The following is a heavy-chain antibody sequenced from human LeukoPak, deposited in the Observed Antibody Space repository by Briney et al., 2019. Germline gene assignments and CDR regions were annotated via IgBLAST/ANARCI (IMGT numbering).Heavy chain of an antibody. CDR1: EFTFRTYD. CDR2: ISADGSNQ. Sequence: GGSLRLSCAASEFTFRTYDMYWVRQAPGKGLEWVAVISADGSNQNYADSVKGRFSISRDNSKNTLDLQMNSLRPEDSAVYYCARDKGIAGAALFDPWGQGTLVTVSS. J-gene: IGHJ5*02. D-gene: IGHD6-13*01. CDR3: ARDKGIAGAALFDP. V-gene: IGHV3-30*04.